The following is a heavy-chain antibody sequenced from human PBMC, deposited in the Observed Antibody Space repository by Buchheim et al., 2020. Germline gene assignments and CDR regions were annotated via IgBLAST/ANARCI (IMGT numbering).Heavy chain of an antibody. J-gene: IGHJ4*02. CDR3: ARKNWKETTYYFDS. CDR2: VYRSGDT. Sequence: QVQLQESGPGLVKPSGTLSLTCSVSGGSIPSDNWWTWVRQPPGKGLEWIGEVYRSGDTNYSPSLKSRVTMSVDESKNKFSLKLISVTAADTAVYYCARKNWKETTYYFDSWGQGTL. D-gene: IGHD1-1*01. CDR1: GGSIPSDNW. V-gene: IGHV4-4*02.